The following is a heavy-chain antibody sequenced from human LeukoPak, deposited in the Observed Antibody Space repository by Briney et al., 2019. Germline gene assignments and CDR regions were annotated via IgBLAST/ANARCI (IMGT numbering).Heavy chain of an antibody. J-gene: IGHJ5*02. D-gene: IGHD1-26*01. Sequence: GGSLRLSCAASGFTFSDYYMSWIRQAPGKGLEWVSYISTSGSTIYYADSVKGRFTISRDNAKNSLCLQMNSLRAEDTAVYYCARIPVGGDYNWFDPWGQGTLVTVSS. CDR2: ISTSGSTI. CDR3: ARIPVGGDYNWFDP. V-gene: IGHV3-11*04. CDR1: GFTFSDYY.